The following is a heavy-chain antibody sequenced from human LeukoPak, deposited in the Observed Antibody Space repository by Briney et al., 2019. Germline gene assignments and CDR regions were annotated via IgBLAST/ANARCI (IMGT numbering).Heavy chain of an antibody. Sequence: GGSLRLSCAASGFTFSSYGMHWVRQAPGKGLEWVAVISYDGSNKYYADSVKGRFTISRDNSKNTLYLQMNSLRAEDTAVYYCAKDYYDSSGYSYFDYWGQGTLVTVSS. D-gene: IGHD3-22*01. CDR1: GFTFSSYG. CDR2: ISYDGSNK. J-gene: IGHJ4*02. CDR3: AKDYYDSSGYSYFDY. V-gene: IGHV3-30*18.